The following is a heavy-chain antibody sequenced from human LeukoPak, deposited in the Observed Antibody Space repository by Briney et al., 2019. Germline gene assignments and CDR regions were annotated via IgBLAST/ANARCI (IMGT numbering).Heavy chain of an antibody. V-gene: IGHV1-18*04. J-gene: IGHJ4*02. CDR2: ISAYNGNT. Sequence: GESLKISCKGSGYSFTSYWIGWVRQAPGQGLEWMGWISAYNGNTNYAQKLQGRVTMTTDTSTSTAYMELRSLRSDDTAVYYCARDRGYWGQGTLVTVSS. CDR3: ARDRGY. CDR1: GYSFTSYW.